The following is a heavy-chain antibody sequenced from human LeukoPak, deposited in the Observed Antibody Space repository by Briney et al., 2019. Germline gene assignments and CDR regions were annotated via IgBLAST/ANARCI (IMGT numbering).Heavy chain of an antibody. Sequence: GASVKVSCKASGGTFSSYAISWVRQAPGQGLEWMGGIIPIFGTANYAQKLQGRVTITTDEATSTAYMELSSLRSEDTAVYYCARDIIAAAGNFDYWGQGTLVTVSS. CDR3: ARDIIAAAGNFDY. D-gene: IGHD6-13*01. J-gene: IGHJ4*02. CDR1: GGTFSSYA. CDR2: IIPIFGTA. V-gene: IGHV1-69*05.